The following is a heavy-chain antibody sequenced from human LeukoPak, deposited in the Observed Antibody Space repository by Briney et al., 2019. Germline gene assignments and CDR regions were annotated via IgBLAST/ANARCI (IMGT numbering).Heavy chain of an antibody. CDR1: GFTYSSYS. Sequence: GGSLRLSCAASGFTYSSYSMNWVRQAPGKGLEWVSSISSSSSYIYYADSVKGRFTISRDNAKNSLYLQMNSLRAEDTAVYYCARAKNWEFDYWGQGTLVTVSS. V-gene: IGHV3-21*01. J-gene: IGHJ4*02. CDR2: ISSSSSYI. CDR3: ARAKNWEFDY. D-gene: IGHD7-27*01.